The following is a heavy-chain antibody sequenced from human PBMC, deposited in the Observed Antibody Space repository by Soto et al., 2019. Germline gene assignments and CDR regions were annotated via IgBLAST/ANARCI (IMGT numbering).Heavy chain of an antibody. D-gene: IGHD3-22*01. J-gene: IGHJ4*02. CDR2: ISAYNGNT. Sequence: ASVKVSCKASGGTFSSYGISWVRQAPGQGLEWMGWISAYNGNTNYAQKLQGRVTMTTDTSTSTAYMELRSLRSDDTAVYYCARDRIFYYDSSGYPFDYWGQGTLVTVSS. V-gene: IGHV1-18*01. CDR1: GGTFSSYG. CDR3: ARDRIFYYDSSGYPFDY.